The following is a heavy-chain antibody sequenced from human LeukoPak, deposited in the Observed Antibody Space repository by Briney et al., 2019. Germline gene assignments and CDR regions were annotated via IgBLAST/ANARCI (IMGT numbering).Heavy chain of an antibody. CDR3: ARAHDWRYSGMDV. CDR2: ISSSGSSI. CDR1: GFTFSSSE. J-gene: IGHJ6*02. D-gene: IGHD3-3*01. V-gene: IGHV3-48*03. Sequence: GGSLRLSCAASGFTFSSSEMNWVRQAPGKGLEWVSYISSSGSSIYYADSVKGRFTISRDNAKNSLYLQMNSLRAEDTAVYYCARAHDWRYSGMDVWGQGTTVTVSS.